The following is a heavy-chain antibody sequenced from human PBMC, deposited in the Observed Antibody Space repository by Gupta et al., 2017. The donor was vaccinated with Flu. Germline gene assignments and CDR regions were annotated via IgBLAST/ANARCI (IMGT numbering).Heavy chain of an antibody. V-gene: IGHV4-39*02. CDR3: AGYGSGLDYYMDV. CDR2: ISFSGPT. Sequence: STNCYWVWIRQRPGKGLEWVGTISFSGPTYYNPSLKSRVTVSKDTSMNHFSLRLTSVTAADTAVYYCAGYGSGLDYYMDVWGKGATVTVSS. CDR1: STNCY. D-gene: IGHD3-10*01. J-gene: IGHJ6*03.